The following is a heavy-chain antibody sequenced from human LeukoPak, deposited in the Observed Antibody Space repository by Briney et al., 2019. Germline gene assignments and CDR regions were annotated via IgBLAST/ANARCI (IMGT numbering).Heavy chain of an antibody. CDR1: GCSISSYY. D-gene: IGHD5-18*01. CDR3: ARDNNPYSYGPGGPRYYYGMDV. CDR2: IYYSGST. Sequence: SETLSLTCTVSGCSISSYYWSWIRQPPGKGLGWIGYIYYSGSTNYNPSLKSRVTISVDTSKNQFSLKLSSVTAADTAVYYCARDNNPYSYGPGGPRYYYGMDVWGQGTTVTVSS. V-gene: IGHV4-59*01. J-gene: IGHJ6*02.